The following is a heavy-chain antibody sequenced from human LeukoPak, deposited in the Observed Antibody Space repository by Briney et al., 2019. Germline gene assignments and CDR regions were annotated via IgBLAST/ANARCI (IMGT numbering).Heavy chain of an antibody. V-gene: IGHV1-2*02. CDR1: VYTFTVYY. CDR2: INPNSGGT. Sequence: ASVKVSFKASVYTFTVYYIHWVRQAPGQGLEWMGWINPNSGGTKYAQKFQGRVTMTRDTSISTAYMELSRLRSDDTAVYYCARDQVWFDPWGQGTLVTVSS. CDR3: ARDQVWFDP. J-gene: IGHJ5*02.